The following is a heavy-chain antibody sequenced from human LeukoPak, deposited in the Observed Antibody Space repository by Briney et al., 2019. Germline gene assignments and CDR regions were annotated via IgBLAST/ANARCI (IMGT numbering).Heavy chain of an antibody. Sequence: PGGSLRLSCAASGFTFNTYAMSWVRQAPWERLQWVSGISDSGGNTYYADSVKGRFTISRDNSKNTLFLQMNSLRAEDTAVYYCANYRIQLWQRNDAFDIWGQGTMVTVSS. D-gene: IGHD5-18*01. CDR2: ISDSGGNT. J-gene: IGHJ3*02. CDR1: GFTFNTYA. V-gene: IGHV3-23*01. CDR3: ANYRIQLWQRNDAFDI.